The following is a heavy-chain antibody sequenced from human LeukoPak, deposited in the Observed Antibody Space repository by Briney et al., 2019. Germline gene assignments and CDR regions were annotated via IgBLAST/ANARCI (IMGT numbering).Heavy chain of an antibody. J-gene: IGHJ4*02. D-gene: IGHD2-8*02. V-gene: IGHV3-7*03. Sequence: QPGGSLRLSCAASGFTFSYYWMSWVRQAPGKGLEWVANIKQDGSEEYYVDSVKGRFTISRDNAKNSLYLQMNSLRAEDTAVYYCASKGCTGGTCKHYFDYWGQGTLVTVAS. CDR2: IKQDGSEE. CDR3: ASKGCTGGTCKHYFDY. CDR1: GFTFSYYW.